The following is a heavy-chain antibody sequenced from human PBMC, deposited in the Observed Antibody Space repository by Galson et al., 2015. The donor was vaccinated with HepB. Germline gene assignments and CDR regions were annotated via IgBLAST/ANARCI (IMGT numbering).Heavy chain of an antibody. CDR2: ISSSSTYT. Sequence: SLRLSCAASGFTFSSYSVNWVRQAPGKGLEWVSSISSSSTYTYYADSVKGRFTISRDNAKNSLSLQLNSLRAEDTAVYYCVRGFASIIAVAGSSHFDCWDQGTLVTVSS. J-gene: IGHJ4*02. V-gene: IGHV3-21*01. CDR3: VRGFASIIAVAGSSHFDC. D-gene: IGHD6-19*01. CDR1: GFTFSSYS.